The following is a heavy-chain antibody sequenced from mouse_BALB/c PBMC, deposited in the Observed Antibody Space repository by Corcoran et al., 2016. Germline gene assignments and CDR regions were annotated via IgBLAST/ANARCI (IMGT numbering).Heavy chain of an antibody. V-gene: IGHV9-3-1*01. CDR2: INTYTGEP. CDR1: GYTFTNNG. Sequence: QIQLVQSGPELKKPGETVKISCKASGYTFTNNGMNWVKQAQGKGLKWMGWINTYTGEPTYADDFKGRFAFSLETSASTTYLQINNLKNEDTATYFCAREPYAMDFWGQGTSVTVSS. J-gene: IGHJ4*01. CDR3: AREPYAMDF.